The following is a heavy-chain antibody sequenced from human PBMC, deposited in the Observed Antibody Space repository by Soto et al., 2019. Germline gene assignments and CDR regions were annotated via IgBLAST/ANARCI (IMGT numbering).Heavy chain of an antibody. CDR2: ITGSDGRT. Sequence: EVQLLESGGGLVQPGGSLRLSCAASGFTFATYTMSWVRQTPGKGLEWVSAITGSDGRTYYADSVQGRLTISRDNSKNTLYLQMNSLGAEATAVYYWAKNSAATIRVGFDYWGQGALVTVSS. D-gene: IGHD5-12*01. CDR1: GFTFATYT. J-gene: IGHJ4*02. CDR3: AKNSAATIRVGFDY. V-gene: IGHV3-23*01.